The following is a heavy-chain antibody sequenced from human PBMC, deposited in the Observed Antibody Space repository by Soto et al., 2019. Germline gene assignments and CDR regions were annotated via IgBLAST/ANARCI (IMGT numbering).Heavy chain of an antibody. CDR3: AKDRELRYFDWLSDYYYYGMDV. J-gene: IGHJ6*02. CDR2: ISGSGGST. V-gene: IGHV3-23*01. CDR1: GFTFSSYA. Sequence: GGSLRLSCAASGFTFSSYAMSWVRQAPGKGLEWVSAISGSGGSTYYADSVKGRFTISRDNSKNTLYLQMNSLRAEDTAVYYCAKDRELRYFDWLSDYYYYGMDVWAQGTTVTVSS. D-gene: IGHD3-9*01.